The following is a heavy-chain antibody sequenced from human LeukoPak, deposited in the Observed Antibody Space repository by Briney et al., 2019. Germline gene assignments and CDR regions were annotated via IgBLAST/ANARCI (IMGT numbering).Heavy chain of an antibody. Sequence: SETLSLTCTVSGGSISSYYWSWIRQPPGKGLEWIGYFYYSGSTNYNPSLKSRVTISVDTSKNQFSLKLSSVTAADTAVYYCARHGASRWLQLGNYFDYWGQGTLVTVSS. V-gene: IGHV4-59*08. CDR1: GGSISSYY. D-gene: IGHD5-24*01. CDR2: FYYSGST. J-gene: IGHJ4*02. CDR3: ARHGASRWLQLGNYFDY.